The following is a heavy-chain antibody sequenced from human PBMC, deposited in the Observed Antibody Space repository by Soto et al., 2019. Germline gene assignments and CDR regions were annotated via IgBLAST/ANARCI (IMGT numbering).Heavy chain of an antibody. V-gene: IGHV1-18*01. J-gene: IGHJ3*02. D-gene: IGHD2-15*01. CDR1: GYIFTSYG. CDR2: ISAHNDNA. CDR3: VRDYHCSGGSCADTFDI. Sequence: QVPLVQSGTEVKKPGASVKVSCKASGYIFTSYGISWVRQAPGQGLEWMGWISAHNDNARYAQKLQGRVTMTTDTSTRTVYTELRSLRPDDTAVYYCVRDYHCSGGSCADTFDIWGQGTVVTVSS.